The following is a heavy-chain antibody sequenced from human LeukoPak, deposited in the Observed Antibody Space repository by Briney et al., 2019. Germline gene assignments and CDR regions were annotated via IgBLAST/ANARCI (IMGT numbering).Heavy chain of an antibody. CDR1: GFNFNTYA. Sequence: GRSLRLSCAASGFNFNTYAMKWVRQAPGKGLEWVANIKQDGSEKYYVDSVKGRFTISRDNAKNSLYLQMNSLRAEDTAVYYCARENKDWGHLDPWGQGTLVTVSS. CDR2: IKQDGSEK. CDR3: ARENKDWGHLDP. V-gene: IGHV3-7*01. D-gene: IGHD7-27*01. J-gene: IGHJ5*02.